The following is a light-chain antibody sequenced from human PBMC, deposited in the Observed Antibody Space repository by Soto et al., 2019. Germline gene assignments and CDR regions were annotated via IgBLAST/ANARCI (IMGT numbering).Light chain of an antibody. V-gene: IGKV3-11*01. J-gene: IGKJ4*01. Sequence: EIVLTQSPATLSLSPGERATLSCRASQSLDSYLAWYQQKPGQAPRLLIYDASNRATGIPARFSGSGSGTDFTPTISSLEPGDFPVYYCQQRRRWPLTFGGGTKVEIK. CDR3: QQRRRWPLT. CDR1: QSLDSY. CDR2: DAS.